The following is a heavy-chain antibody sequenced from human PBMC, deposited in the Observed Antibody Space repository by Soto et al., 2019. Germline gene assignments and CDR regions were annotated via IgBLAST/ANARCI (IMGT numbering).Heavy chain of an antibody. CDR1: GYTFTSYG. Sequence: QVQLVQSGAEVTKPGASVTVSCKASGYTFTSYGISWVRQAPGQGLEWMGWISAYNGNTNYAQKLQGRVTMTTVTSTSTAYMELRSLRSDDTAVYYCARDVRRGDYGGNPLSYWFQGPLVTVSS. CDR3: ARDVRRGDYGGNPLSY. J-gene: IGHJ4*02. V-gene: IGHV1-18*04. CDR2: ISAYNGNT. D-gene: IGHD4-17*01.